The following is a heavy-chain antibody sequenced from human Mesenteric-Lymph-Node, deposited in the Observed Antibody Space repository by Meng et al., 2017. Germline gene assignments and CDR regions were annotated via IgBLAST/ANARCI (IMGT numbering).Heavy chain of an antibody. V-gene: IGHV4-30-4*01. J-gene: IGHJ4*02. Sequence: QVRVPVPGPGLVKPSPTLSLTCTVSGGSINSGDYYWSWIRQPPGKGLEWIGYIYYTGSTYYNPSLKSRVTISMDTSKNQFSLRLSSVTAADTAVYYCARNYYFDYWGQGTLVTVSS. CDR2: IYYTGST. CDR3: ARNYYFDY. CDR1: GGSINSGDYY.